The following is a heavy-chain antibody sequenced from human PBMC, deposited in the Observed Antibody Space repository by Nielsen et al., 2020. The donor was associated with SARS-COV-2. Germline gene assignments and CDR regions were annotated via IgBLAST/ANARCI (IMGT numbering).Heavy chain of an antibody. V-gene: IGHV4-39*07. CDR2: IYYSGST. CDR3: ARGPLGTYFDY. Sequence: SETLSLTCTVSGGSISSSSYYWGWIRQPPGKGLEWIGSIYYSGSTYYNPSLKSRVTISVDTSKNQFSLKLSSVTAADTAVYYCARGPLGTYFDYWGQGTLVTVSS. CDR1: GGSISSSSYY. J-gene: IGHJ4*02. D-gene: IGHD3-16*01.